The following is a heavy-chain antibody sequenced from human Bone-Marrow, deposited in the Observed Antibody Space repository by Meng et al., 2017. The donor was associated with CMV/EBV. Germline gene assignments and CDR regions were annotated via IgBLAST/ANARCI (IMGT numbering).Heavy chain of an antibody. CDR1: GFTFTTYW. CDR2: INGDGTST. D-gene: IGHD6-6*01. Sequence: GGSLRLSCAASGFTFTTYWMHWVRQAPGKGLVWVSRINGDGTSTIYADSVKGRFTVSRDNAKNTLYLQMNSLRVEDTAVYYCARWPYSSLFDYWGQGTLVTVSS. V-gene: IGHV3-74*01. CDR3: ARWPYSSLFDY. J-gene: IGHJ4*02.